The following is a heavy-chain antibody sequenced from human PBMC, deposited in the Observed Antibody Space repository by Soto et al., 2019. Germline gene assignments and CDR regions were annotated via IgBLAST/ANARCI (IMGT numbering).Heavy chain of an antibody. D-gene: IGHD3-16*02. V-gene: IGHV5-51*01. Sequence: GESLKISCKGSGYSFTSYWIGWVRQMPGKGLEWMGIIYPGDSDTRYSPSFQGQVTISADKSISTAYLQWSSLKASDTAMYYCARQGRPMITFGGVIVIRPYYGMDVWGQGTTVTVS. CDR2: IYPGDSDT. J-gene: IGHJ6*02. CDR3: ARQGRPMITFGGVIVIRPYYGMDV. CDR1: GYSFTSYW.